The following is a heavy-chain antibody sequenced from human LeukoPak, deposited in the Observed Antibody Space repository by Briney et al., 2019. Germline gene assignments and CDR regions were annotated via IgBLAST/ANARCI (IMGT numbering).Heavy chain of an antibody. J-gene: IGHJ5*02. CDR1: GYTFTSYY. V-gene: IGHV1-46*01. CDR2: INPSGGST. D-gene: IGHD3-3*01. Sequence: GASVKVSCKASGYTFTSYYMHWVRQAPGQGLEWMGIINPSGGSTSYAQKFQGRVTMTRDTSTSTVYMELSSLRSEDTAVYYCARDGVLRFLEWLSNPHNWFDPWGQGTLVTVSS. CDR3: ARDGVLRFLEWLSNPHNWFDP.